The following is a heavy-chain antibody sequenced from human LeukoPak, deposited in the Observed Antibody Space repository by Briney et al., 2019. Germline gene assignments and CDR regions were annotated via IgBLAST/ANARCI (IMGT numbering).Heavy chain of an antibody. Sequence: GGSLRLSCAASGFTFSSYAMSWVRQAPGKGLEWVSAISGSGGSTYYADSVKGRFTISRDNSKNTLYLQMNSLKTEDTAVYYCAKDPGRYYFDYWGRGTLVTVSS. J-gene: IGHJ4*02. CDR3: AKDPGRYYFDY. CDR1: GFTFSSYA. V-gene: IGHV3-23*01. CDR2: ISGSGGST.